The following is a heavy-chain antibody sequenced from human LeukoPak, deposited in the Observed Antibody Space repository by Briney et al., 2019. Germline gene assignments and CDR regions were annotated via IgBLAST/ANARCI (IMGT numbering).Heavy chain of an antibody. CDR1: GGSFSGYY. CDR3: ARHLKQQLPHGPQQPFDY. Sequence: SETLSLTCAVYGGSFSGYYWSWIRQPPGKGLEWIGEINHSGSTNYNPSLKSRVTISVDTSKNQFSLKLSSVTAADTAVYYCARHLKQQLPHGPQQPFDYWGQGTLVTVSS. J-gene: IGHJ4*02. D-gene: IGHD6-13*01. CDR2: INHSGST. V-gene: IGHV4-34*01.